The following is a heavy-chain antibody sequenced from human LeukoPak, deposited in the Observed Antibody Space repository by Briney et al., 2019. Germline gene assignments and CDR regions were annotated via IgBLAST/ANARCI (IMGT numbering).Heavy chain of an antibody. CDR1: GFTFSSYE. V-gene: IGHV3-48*01. D-gene: IGHD7-27*01. J-gene: IGHJ4*02. Sequence: GGSLRLSCAASGFTFSSYEMNWVRQAPGKGLEWVSYISSGSSTIYYADSVKGRFTISRDNAKNSLYLQMNSLRAEDTAVYYCARDRAGTGGFDYWGQGTLVTVSS. CDR3: ARDRAGTGGFDY. CDR2: ISSGSSTI.